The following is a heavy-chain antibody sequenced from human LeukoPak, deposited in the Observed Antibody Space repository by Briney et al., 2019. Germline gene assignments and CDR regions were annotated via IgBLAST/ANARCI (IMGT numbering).Heavy chain of an antibody. CDR1: GFTVSSNY. J-gene: IGHJ5*02. CDR2: IYSGGST. CDR3: ARGHWDIVVVPAASPEGGAYNWFDP. D-gene: IGHD2-2*01. V-gene: IGHV3-53*01. Sequence: GGSLRLSCAASGFTVSSNYMSWVRQAPGKRLEWVSVIYSGGSTYYADSVKGRFTISRDNSKNTLYLQMNSLRAEDTAVYYCARGHWDIVVVPAASPEGGAYNWFDPWGQGTLVTVSS.